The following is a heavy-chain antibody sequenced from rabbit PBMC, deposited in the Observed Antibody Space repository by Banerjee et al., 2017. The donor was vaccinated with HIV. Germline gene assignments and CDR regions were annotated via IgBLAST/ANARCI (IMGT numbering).Heavy chain of an antibody. Sequence: QEQLVESGGGLVQPGGSLKLSCKASGFDFSSYGVSWVRQAPGKGLEWIGCIDGIGSGSTYYATWAKGRFTISKTSSTTVTLQMTSLTAADTATYFCARDYAGDAGYGYGPTYFNLWGPGTLVTVS. J-gene: IGHJ4*01. CDR1: GFDFSSYG. CDR2: IDGIGSGST. V-gene: IGHV1S45*01. D-gene: IGHD6-1*01. CDR3: ARDYAGDAGYGYGPTYFNL.